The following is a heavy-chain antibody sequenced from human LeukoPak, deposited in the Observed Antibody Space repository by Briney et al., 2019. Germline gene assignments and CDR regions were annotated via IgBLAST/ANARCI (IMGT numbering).Heavy chain of an antibody. Sequence: VASVKVSCKASGGTFSSYAISWVRQAPGQGLEWMGWMNPNSGNTGYAQKFQGRVTMTRNTSISTAYMELSSLRSEDTAVYYCARGVSGSYYYWGQGTLVTVSS. J-gene: IGHJ4*02. CDR1: GGTFSSYA. CDR2: MNPNSGNT. V-gene: IGHV1-8*02. CDR3: ARGVSGSYYY. D-gene: IGHD1-26*01.